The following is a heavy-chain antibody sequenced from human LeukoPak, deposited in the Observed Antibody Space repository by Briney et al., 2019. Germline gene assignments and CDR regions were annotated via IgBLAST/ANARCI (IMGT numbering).Heavy chain of an antibody. CDR2: IYYSGST. J-gene: IGHJ5*02. V-gene: IGHV4-39*01. CDR1: GGSISSRSYY. D-gene: IGHD3-10*01. Sequence: SETLSLTCTVSGGSISSRSYYWGWIRQPPGKGLEWIGTIYYSGSTYYNPSLKSRVTVSVDTSKNQFSLKLRSVTAADTVVYYCARHLNYGSGSYTHFDPWGQGTLVTVPS. CDR3: ARHLNYGSGSYTHFDP.